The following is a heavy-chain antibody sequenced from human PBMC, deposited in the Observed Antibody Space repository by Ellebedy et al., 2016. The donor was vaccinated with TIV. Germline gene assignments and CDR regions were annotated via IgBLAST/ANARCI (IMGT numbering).Heavy chain of an antibody. CDR3: ASVDTPMARPSVGHWYFDL. CDR1: GFTFSSFW. D-gene: IGHD5-18*01. V-gene: IGHV3-7*03. J-gene: IGHJ2*01. CDR2: IKQDGSEK. Sequence: GGSLRLSCAASGFTFSSFWMSWVRQAPGKGLEWVANIKQDGSEKYYVDSVKGRFTVSRDNAKNSLYLQMNSLRAEETAVYYCASVDTPMARPSVGHWYFDLWGRGTLVTVS.